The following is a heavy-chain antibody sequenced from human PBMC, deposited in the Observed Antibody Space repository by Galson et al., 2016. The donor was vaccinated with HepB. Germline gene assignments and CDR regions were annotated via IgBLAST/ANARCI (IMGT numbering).Heavy chain of an antibody. Sequence: PALVKPTQTLTMTCTSSGFSLSTSGMAVSWIRQLPGKALEWLAVIDWNGNKFYSPSLTTRLTISKDTSKNQVVLTLTNMDPVDTATYFCARYLRSHGDYVMDVWGQGTTVTVSS. CDR1: GFSLSTSGMA. V-gene: IGHV2-70*01. CDR2: IDWNGNK. J-gene: IGHJ6*02. CDR3: ARYLRSHGDYVMDV. D-gene: IGHD4-17*01.